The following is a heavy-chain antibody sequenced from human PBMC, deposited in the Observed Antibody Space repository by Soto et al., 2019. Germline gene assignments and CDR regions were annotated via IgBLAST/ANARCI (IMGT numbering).Heavy chain of an antibody. CDR1: GFTFSSYG. CDR2: ISHDGSNK. J-gene: IGHJ4*02. V-gene: IGHV3-30*18. D-gene: IGHD3-22*01. CDR3: AKDHTSYNDSSGTWPHY. Sequence: GSLRLSCAASGFTFSSYGMHWVRQAPGKGLEWVAVISHDGSNKYYADSVKGRFTISRDNSKNTLYLQMNSLRAEDTAVYYCAKDHTSYNDSSGTWPHYWGQGTLVTVSS.